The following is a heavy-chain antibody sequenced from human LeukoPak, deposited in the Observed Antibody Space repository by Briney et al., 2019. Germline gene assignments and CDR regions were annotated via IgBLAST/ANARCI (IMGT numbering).Heavy chain of an antibody. J-gene: IGHJ4*02. CDR3: ARSLAVAGYFDY. CDR2: ISGSGGST. D-gene: IGHD6-19*01. Sequence: GGSLRLSCAASGFTFSSYAMSWVRQAPGKGLEWVSAISGSGGSTYYADSVKGRFTISRDNSKNTLYLQMNSLRAEDTAVYYCARSLAVAGYFDYWGQGTLVTVSS. V-gene: IGHV3-23*01. CDR1: GFTFSSYA.